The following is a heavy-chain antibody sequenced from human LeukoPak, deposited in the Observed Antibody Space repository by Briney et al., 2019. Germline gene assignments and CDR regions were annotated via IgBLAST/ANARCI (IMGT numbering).Heavy chain of an antibody. CDR3: AREGGRWLQFSY. J-gene: IGHJ4*02. V-gene: IGHV4-4*02. D-gene: IGHD5-24*01. Sequence: SGTLSLTCAVSGGSISSSNWWSWVCQPPGKGLEWIGEIYHSGSTNYNPSLKSRVTISVDTSKNQFSLQLNSVTPEDTAVYYCAREGGRWLQFSYWGQGTLVTVSS. CDR2: IYHSGST. CDR1: GGSISSSNW.